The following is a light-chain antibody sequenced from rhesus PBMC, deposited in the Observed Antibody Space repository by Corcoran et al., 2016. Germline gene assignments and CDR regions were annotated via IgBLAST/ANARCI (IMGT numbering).Light chain of an antibody. CDR1: QGVGSY. V-gene: IGKV1-32*02. J-gene: IGKJ1*01. CDR2: YAT. CDR3: QQGKSNPRT. Sequence: DIQMSQSPSSLSASVGDRVTITCRASQGVGSYLNWYQQKVGRAPKLLIYYATTLAIGVPSRFRGSGSVTECALTISSLQPEDFATYYCQQGKSNPRTFGQGTKVEF.